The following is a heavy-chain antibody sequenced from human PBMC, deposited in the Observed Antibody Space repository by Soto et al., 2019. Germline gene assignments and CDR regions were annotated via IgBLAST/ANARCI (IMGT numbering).Heavy chain of an antibody. J-gene: IGHJ4*02. D-gene: IGHD5-12*01. Sequence: QVQLVESGGGVVQPGRSLRLSCAASGFTFSSFGMHWVRQAPGKGLEWVAVASYDGSYKYYADSVKGRFTISRDNSKNTLSLQMNSLRAEDTAVYYCAKERAGVATTPDFDYWGQGTLVTVSS. CDR1: GFTFSSFG. CDR2: ASYDGSYK. V-gene: IGHV3-30*18. CDR3: AKERAGVATTPDFDY.